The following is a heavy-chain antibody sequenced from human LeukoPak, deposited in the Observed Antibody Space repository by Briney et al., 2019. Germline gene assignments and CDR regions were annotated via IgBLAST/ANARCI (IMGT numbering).Heavy chain of an antibody. D-gene: IGHD2-21*02. CDR1: GFIFSDFY. Sequence: GGSLRLSCAGSGFIFSDFYINWIRQSPGKGLEWLAYISPEVSYTTYGDSVKGRFVISRDNAKNSVSLQMNSLRVEDTAVYFCASDQVTGVFDYWGQGARVTVS. CDR2: ISPEVSYT. CDR3: ASDQVTGVFDY. V-gene: IGHV3-11*05. J-gene: IGHJ4*02.